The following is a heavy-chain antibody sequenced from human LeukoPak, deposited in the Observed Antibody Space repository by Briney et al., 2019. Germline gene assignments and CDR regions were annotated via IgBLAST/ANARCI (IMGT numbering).Heavy chain of an antibody. CDR2: IYYSGST. CDR1: GVSISSGDYY. V-gene: IGHV4-30-4*01. J-gene: IGHJ4*02. D-gene: IGHD2-15*01. CDR3: ARSYVVVVAATRLSVATPFDY. Sequence: SQTLSLTCTVSGVSISSGDYYWSWIRQPPGKGLEWIGYIYYSGSTYYNPSLKSRVTISVDTSKNQFSLKLSSVTAADTAVYYCARSYVVVVAATRLSVATPFDYWGQGTLVTVSS.